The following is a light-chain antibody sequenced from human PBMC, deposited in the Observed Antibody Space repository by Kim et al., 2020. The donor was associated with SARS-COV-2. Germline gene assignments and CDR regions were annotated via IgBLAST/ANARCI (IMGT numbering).Light chain of an antibody. CDR3: QQCKGAPWT. CDR1: QGISNY. J-gene: IGKJ1*01. Sequence: ASVGDRGTITCRASQGISNYLAWYQQKPGKVPKLLIYGASALRSGVPSRFSGSGSGTDFTLTITSLQPEDVAVYYCQQCKGAPWTFGHGTKVDIK. V-gene: IGKV1-27*01. CDR2: GAS.